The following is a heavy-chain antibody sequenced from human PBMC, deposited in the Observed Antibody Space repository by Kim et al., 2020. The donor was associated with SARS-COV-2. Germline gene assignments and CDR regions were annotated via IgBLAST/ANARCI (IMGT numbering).Heavy chain of an antibody. V-gene: IGHV1-3*01. D-gene: IGHD6-6*01. Sequence: ASVKVSCKASGYTFTSYAMHWVRQAPGQRLEWMGWINAGNGNTKYSQKFQGRVTITRDTSASTAYMELSSLRSEDTAVYYCARAEFGYSSSSEYYYGMDVWGQGTTVTVSS. CDR2: INAGNGNT. CDR3: ARAEFGYSSSSEYYYGMDV. CDR1: GYTFTSYA. J-gene: IGHJ6*02.